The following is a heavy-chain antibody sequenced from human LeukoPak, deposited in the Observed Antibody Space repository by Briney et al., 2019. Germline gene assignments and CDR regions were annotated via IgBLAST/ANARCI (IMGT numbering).Heavy chain of an antibody. V-gene: IGHV3-7*01. D-gene: IGHD5-18*01. Sequence: PGGSLRLSCAASGFTFSNYWMTWVRQAPGKGLEWVANIKEGGSEKFYVDSVKGRFTISRDNAKNSLYLQMNSLRAEDTAVYYCARGWDTPMVKGFNYWGQGTLVTVSS. CDR1: GFTFSNYW. CDR3: ARGWDTPMVKGFNY. CDR2: IKEGGSEK. J-gene: IGHJ4*02.